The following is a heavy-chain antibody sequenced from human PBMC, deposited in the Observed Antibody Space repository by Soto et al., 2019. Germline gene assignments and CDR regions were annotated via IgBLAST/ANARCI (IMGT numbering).Heavy chain of an antibody. D-gene: IGHD3-22*01. J-gene: IGHJ4*02. Sequence: SETLSLTCTVSGGSISSYYWSWIRQPPGKGLEWIGYIYYSGSTNYNPSLKSRVTISVDTSKNQFSLKLSSVTAADTAVYYCARGGYYYDSSGYLLSYFDYWGQGTLVTVSS. V-gene: IGHV4-59*12. CDR1: GGSISSYY. CDR2: IYYSGST. CDR3: ARGGYYYDSSGYLLSYFDY.